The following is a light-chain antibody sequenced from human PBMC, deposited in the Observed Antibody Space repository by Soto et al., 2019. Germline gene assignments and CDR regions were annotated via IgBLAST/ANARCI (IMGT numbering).Light chain of an antibody. CDR2: GAS. V-gene: IGKV3-20*01. CDR1: QTLSRSW. CDR3: QQYDRPPIT. J-gene: IGKJ5*01. Sequence: EIVLTQSPGTLSLSPWERAALSGRATQTLSRSWLAWYQHKPGQAPRLLVSGASRRATGIPDRFTGGGAGTDFTLTISRLEPEDSGLYYCQQYDRPPITFGQGTRLEIK.